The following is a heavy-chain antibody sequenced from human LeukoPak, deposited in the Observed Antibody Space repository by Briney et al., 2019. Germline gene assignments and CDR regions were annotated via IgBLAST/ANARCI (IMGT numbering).Heavy chain of an antibody. CDR2: ISAYNGNT. J-gene: IGHJ4*02. Sequence: ASVKVSCKASGYTFTSYGISWVRQAPGQGLEWMGWISAYNGNTNYAQKLQGRVTMTTDTSTSTAYMELRSLRSDDTAVYYCARDQRYQLQRGRFDYWGQGTLVTVSS. CDR3: ARDQRYQLQRGRFDY. D-gene: IGHD2-2*01. CDR1: GYTFTSYG. V-gene: IGHV1-18*01.